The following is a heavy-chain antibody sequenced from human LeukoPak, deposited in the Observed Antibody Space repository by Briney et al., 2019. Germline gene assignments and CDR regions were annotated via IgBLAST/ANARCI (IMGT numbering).Heavy chain of an antibody. V-gene: IGHV3-21*01. Sequence: PGGSLRLSCAASGFTFSSYSMNWVRQAPGKGLEWVSSISSSSSYIYYADSVKGRFTISRDNAKNSLYLQMNSLRAEDTAVYYCARDSPGYCSGGSCYGLDYGGQGTLVTVSS. J-gene: IGHJ4*02. CDR2: ISSSSSYI. D-gene: IGHD2-15*01. CDR3: ARDSPGYCSGGSCYGLDY. CDR1: GFTFSSYS.